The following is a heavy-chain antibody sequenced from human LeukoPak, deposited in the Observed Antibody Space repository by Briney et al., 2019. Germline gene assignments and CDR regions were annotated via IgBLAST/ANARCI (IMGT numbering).Heavy chain of an antibody. V-gene: IGHV3-30*18. CDR2: ISYDGSNK. CDR3: AKMRSYYYDSSGRWYFDY. D-gene: IGHD3-22*01. J-gene: IGHJ4*02. Sequence: GGSLRLSCAASGFTFSSYGMHWVRQAPGKGLEWVAVISYDGSNKYYADSVKGRFTISRDNSKNTLYLQMNSLRAEDTAVYYCAKMRSYYYDSSGRWYFDYWGQGTLVTVSS. CDR1: GFTFSSYG.